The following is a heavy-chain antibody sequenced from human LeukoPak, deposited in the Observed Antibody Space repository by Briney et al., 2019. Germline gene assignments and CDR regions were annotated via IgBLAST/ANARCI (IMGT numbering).Heavy chain of an antibody. CDR3: AKSVSPVWGSSDAFGI. CDR2: ISWNSGSI. Sequence: PGGSLRLSCAASGFTFDDYAMHWVRQAPGKGLEWVSGISWNSGSIGYADSVKGRFTIFRDNAKNSLYLQMNSLRAEDTALYYCAKSVSPVWGSSDAFGIWGQGTMVTVSS. V-gene: IGHV3-9*01. CDR1: GFTFDDYA. J-gene: IGHJ3*02. D-gene: IGHD3-16*01.